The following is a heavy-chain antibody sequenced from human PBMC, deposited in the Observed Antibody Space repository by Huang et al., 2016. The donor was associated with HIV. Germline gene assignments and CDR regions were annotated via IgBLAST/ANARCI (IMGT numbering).Heavy chain of an antibody. V-gene: IGHV1-2*02. Sequence: QVQLVQSGAEVKNPGASVRVSCKASGYTFTDSNIHWVRQAPGQGLEWMGWINPKRGGTIYAQRFQGRITMTRDTTISTVHMELRRIQSDDTAVYFCARDWSFGSSTSPADWGQGTLVTVSS. CDR2: INPKRGGT. D-gene: IGHD6-6*01. CDR1: GYTFTDSN. J-gene: IGHJ4*02. CDR3: ARDWSFGSSTSPAD.